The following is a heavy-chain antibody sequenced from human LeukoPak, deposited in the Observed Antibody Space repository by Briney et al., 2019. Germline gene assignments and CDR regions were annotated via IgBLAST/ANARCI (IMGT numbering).Heavy chain of an antibody. V-gene: IGHV3-9*01. D-gene: IGHD2-21*01. CDR3: AKEKRQQAPLWYYYYGMDV. CDR2: ISWSSGSI. J-gene: IGHJ6*02. Sequence: GGSLRLSCAGSGFIFNNYAMHWVRQAPGKGLEWVSGISWSSGSIGYADSVKGRFTISRDNAKNSLYLQMNSLRAEDTALYYCAKEKRQQAPLWYYYYGMDVWGQGTTVTVSS. CDR1: GFIFNNYA.